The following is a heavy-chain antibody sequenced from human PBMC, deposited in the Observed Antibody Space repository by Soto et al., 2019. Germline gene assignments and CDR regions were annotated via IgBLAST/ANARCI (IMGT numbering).Heavy chain of an antibody. CDR2: ISSDGTTT. CDR3: AIQDCTNDVCLEAAVTVGGALEY. CDR1: EITFRKYW. V-gene: IGHV3-74*01. Sequence: EVQLVESGGGLVQTGKALRLSCAASEITFRKYWMHWVRQAPGKGPVWVSYISSDGTTTDYADSVKGRFTISRDNAKNTLYLQMDSLRVEDTAVYYCAIQDCTNDVCLEAAVTVGGALEYWGQGAQVTVSS. D-gene: IGHD2-8*01. J-gene: IGHJ4*02.